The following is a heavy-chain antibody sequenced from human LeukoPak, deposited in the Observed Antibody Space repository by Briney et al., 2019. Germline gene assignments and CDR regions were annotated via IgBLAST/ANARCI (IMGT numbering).Heavy chain of an antibody. Sequence: GGSLRLSCAASGFTVSSNYMSWVRQAPGKGLEWVSVIYSGGSTYYADSVKGRFTISRDNSKNTLYLQMNSLRAEDTAVYYCARFEGPEATITLGIWGTHDAFDIWGQGTMVTVSS. CDR3: ARFEGPEATITLGIWGTHDAFDI. D-gene: IGHD5-12*01. CDR1: GFTVSSNY. CDR2: IYSGGST. J-gene: IGHJ3*02. V-gene: IGHV3-53*01.